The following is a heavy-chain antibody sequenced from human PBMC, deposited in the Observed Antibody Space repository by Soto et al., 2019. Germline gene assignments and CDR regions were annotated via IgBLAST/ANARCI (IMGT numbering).Heavy chain of an antibody. D-gene: IGHD3-10*01. CDR1: GLTFGSRA. J-gene: IGHJ4*02. CDR3: ARGSTESYPGSRIFDF. Sequence: GGSLRLSCVASGLTFGSRAMSWVRQAPGEGLQWVATITDNGGDAKYADSVRGRFVISRGNSKKTLYLQMTSLTAEDSAMYFCARGSTESYPGSRIFDFWGRGTLVTVSS. CDR2: ITDNGGDA. V-gene: IGHV3-23*01.